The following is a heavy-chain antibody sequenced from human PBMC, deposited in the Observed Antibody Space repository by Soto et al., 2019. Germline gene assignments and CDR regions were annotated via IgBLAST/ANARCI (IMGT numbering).Heavy chain of an antibody. CDR3: ARDYGDHFDY. V-gene: IGHV4-59*12. J-gene: IGHJ4*02. CDR1: GGSISSYY. Sequence: QVQLQESGPGLVKPSETLSLTCTVSGGSISSYYWSWIRQPPGKGLEWIGYIYYSGSTNYNPSLTSRVTISVHTSKNQFSLKLSSVTAADTAVYFCARDYGDHFDYWGQGTLVTVSS. CDR2: IYYSGST. D-gene: IGHD4-17*01.